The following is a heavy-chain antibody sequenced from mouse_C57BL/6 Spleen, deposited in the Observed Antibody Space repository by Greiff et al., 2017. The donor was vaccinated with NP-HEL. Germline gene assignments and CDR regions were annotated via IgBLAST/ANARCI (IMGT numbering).Heavy chain of an antibody. D-gene: IGHD1-1*01. CDR3: AREWGYYGSSYWYFDV. CDR2: IHPNSGST. V-gene: IGHV1-64*01. J-gene: IGHJ1*03. CDR1: GYTFTSYW. Sequence: QVQLKQSGAELVKPGASVKLSCKASGYTFTSYWMHWVKQRPGQGLEWIGMIHPNSGSTNYNEKFKSKATLTVDKSSSTAYMQLSSLTSEDSAVYYCAREWGYYGSSYWYFDVWGTGTTVTVSS.